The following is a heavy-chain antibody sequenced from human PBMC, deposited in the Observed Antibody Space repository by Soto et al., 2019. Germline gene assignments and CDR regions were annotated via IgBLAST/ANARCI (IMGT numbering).Heavy chain of an antibody. CDR2: IIPIFGAA. D-gene: IGHD3-10*01. J-gene: IGHJ6*02. CDR1: GGSFNSFA. V-gene: IGHV1-69*01. CDR3: AKVLYASESFDSAEDPYGMDV. Sequence: QVQLVQSGAEVKKPGSSVKVSCKASGGSFNSFAISWVRQAPGQGLEWMGGIIPIFGAASYGQRIQGRVTITADESTSTAFMELSSLRSEDTAVYYCAKVLYASESFDSAEDPYGMDVWGQGTTVTVSS.